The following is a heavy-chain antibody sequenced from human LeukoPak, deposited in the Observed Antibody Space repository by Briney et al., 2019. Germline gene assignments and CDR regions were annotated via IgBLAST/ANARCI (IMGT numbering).Heavy chain of an antibody. CDR2: IYYSGST. V-gene: IGHV4-61*01. CDR3: ARHRTARGKFDY. Sequence: SETLSLTCTVSGASVSSGSYYWSWIRQPPGKGLEWIGYIYYSGSTNYNPSLKSRVTISVDTSKNQFSLKLSSVTAADTAVYYCARHRTARGKFDYWGQGTLVTVSS. CDR1: GASVSSGSYY. J-gene: IGHJ4*02. D-gene: IGHD3-10*01.